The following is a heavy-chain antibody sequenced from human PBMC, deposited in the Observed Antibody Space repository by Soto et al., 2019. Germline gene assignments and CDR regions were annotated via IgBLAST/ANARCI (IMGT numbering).Heavy chain of an antibody. CDR1: GCIFTGFH. D-gene: IGHD6-13*01. Sequence: ASVKSSCKASGCIFTGFHIHWVRQAPGHGLEWMGWITPNTGGTNYAQKFQGRVTMTRDTSITTAYLEMTSLTFDDTAVYYCARGRSLRRDWFDPWGQGTLVTVSS. CDR3: ARGRSLRRDWFDP. CDR2: ITPNTGGT. V-gene: IGHV1-2*02. J-gene: IGHJ5*02.